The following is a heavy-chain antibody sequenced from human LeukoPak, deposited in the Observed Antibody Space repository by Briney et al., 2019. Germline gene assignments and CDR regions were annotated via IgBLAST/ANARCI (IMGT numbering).Heavy chain of an antibody. D-gene: IGHD6-13*01. V-gene: IGHV1-2*02. J-gene: IGHJ3*02. CDR2: INPNSGGT. CDR3: ARDRRIAAAIDAFDI. CDR1: GYTFTSYY. Sequence: ASVQVSCQASGYTFTSYYMHWVRQAPEQGLEWMGWINPNSGGTNYAQKFQGRVTMTRDTSISTAYMELSRLRSDDTAVYYCARDRRIAAAIDAFDIWGQGTMVTVSS.